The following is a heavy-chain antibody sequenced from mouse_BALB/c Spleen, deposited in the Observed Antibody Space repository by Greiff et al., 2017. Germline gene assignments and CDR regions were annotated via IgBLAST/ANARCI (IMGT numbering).Heavy chain of an antibody. CDR1: GFTFSSYA. Sequence: EVKVVESGGGLVKPGGSLKLSCAASGFTFSSYAMSWVRQTPEKRLEWVATISSGGSYTYYPDSVKGRFTISRDNAKNTLYLQMSSLRSEDTAMYYCARRYGNYEDYYAMDYWGQGTSVTVSS. CDR3: ARRYGNYEDYYAMDY. D-gene: IGHD2-10*02. CDR2: ISSGGSYT. V-gene: IGHV5-9-3*01. J-gene: IGHJ4*01.